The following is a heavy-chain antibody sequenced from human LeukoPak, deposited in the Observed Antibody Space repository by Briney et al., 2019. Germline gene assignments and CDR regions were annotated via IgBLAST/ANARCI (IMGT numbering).Heavy chain of an antibody. Sequence: SQTLSLTCTVSGGSISSGGYYWSWIRQHPGKGLEWIGYIYYSGSTYYNPSLKSRVTISVDTSKNQFSLKLSSVTAADTAVYYCARGQSSGGSLYAGYWGQGTLVTVSS. CDR1: GGSISSGGYY. CDR2: IYYSGST. V-gene: IGHV4-31*03. CDR3: ARGQSSGGSLYAGY. J-gene: IGHJ4*02. D-gene: IGHD2-15*01.